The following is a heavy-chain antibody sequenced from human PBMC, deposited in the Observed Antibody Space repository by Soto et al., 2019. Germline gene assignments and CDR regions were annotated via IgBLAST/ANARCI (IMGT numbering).Heavy chain of an antibody. CDR2: ISGGGASI. V-gene: IGHV3-23*01. CDR1: GFTFSSYV. D-gene: IGHD2-15*01. J-gene: IGHJ4*02. CDR3: AKDGLGSCTGGTCYGSDY. Sequence: GGSLRLSCAASGFTFSSYVMSWVRQAPGKGLEWVSTISGGGASIYDADSVKGRFTISRDNSKNTVYLQMNSLRAEDTAVYYCAKDGLGSCTGGTCYGSDYWGQGTLVTVSS.